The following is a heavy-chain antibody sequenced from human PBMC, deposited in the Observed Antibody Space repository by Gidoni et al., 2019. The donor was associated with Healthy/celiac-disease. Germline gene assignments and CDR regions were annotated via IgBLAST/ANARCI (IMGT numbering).Heavy chain of an antibody. J-gene: IGHJ6*02. V-gene: IGHV3-21*01. CDR3: ARDVWGGMDV. CDR2: ISGSSSYI. Sequence: EVQLVESGGGLVKPGGSLRLYCAASGFTSSSYSMNWVRQSPGKVLAWVSSISGSSSYIYYADAVKGRFTISRDNAKNSLYLQMNSLRAEDTAVYYCARDVWGGMDVWGQGTTVTVSS. CDR1: GFTSSSYS. D-gene: IGHD3-16*01.